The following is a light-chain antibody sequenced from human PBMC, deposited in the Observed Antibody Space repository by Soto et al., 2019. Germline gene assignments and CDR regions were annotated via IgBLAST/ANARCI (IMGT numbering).Light chain of an antibody. CDR2: ASS. Sequence: IQLTQSPSSLSASVGDRVTVTCRASQGIGTYLVWYQQKRGKAPTVLIYASSTLQTGVPSRFSGSGSGTEFTLAISGLQPDDFATYYCHQYNSYTWTFGQGTKVDI. J-gene: IGKJ1*01. CDR1: QGIGTY. V-gene: IGKV1-9*01. CDR3: HQYNSYTWT.